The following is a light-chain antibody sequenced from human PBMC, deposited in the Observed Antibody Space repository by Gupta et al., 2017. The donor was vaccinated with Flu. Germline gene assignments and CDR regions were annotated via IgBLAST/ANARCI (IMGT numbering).Light chain of an antibody. V-gene: IGKV2-24*01. J-gene: IGKJ2*01. CDR3: MQGTQFPYT. Sequence: LNWLQQRPGQPPRLLIYQTSTRFSGVPDRFSGSGTGTDFTLKISRVEAEDVGIYYCMQGTQFPYTFGQGTKLEI. CDR2: QTS.